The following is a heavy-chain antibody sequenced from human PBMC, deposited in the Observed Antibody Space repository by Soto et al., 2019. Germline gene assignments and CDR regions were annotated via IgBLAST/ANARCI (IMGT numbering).Heavy chain of an antibody. V-gene: IGHV3-23*01. Sequence: GGSLRLSCAASGFTFSTYAMSWVRQAPGKGLEWVSTISGSGDSSYYATSVKGRFTISRDNSRNTLDLQMNSLRVEDTAVYYCAKGGEGSCSQTSCLYFSDSWGQGTLVTVSS. CDR3: AKGGEGSCSQTSCLYFSDS. CDR1: GFTFSTYA. CDR2: ISGSGDSS. J-gene: IGHJ4*02. D-gene: IGHD2-15*01.